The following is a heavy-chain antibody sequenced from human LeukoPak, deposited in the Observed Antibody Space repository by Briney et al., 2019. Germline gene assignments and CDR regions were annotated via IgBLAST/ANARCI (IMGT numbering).Heavy chain of an antibody. Sequence: SETLSLTCAVYGGSFSGYYWSWIRQPPGKGLEWIGEINHSGSTNYNPSLKSRVTVSVDTSKNQFSLKLSSVTAADTAVYYCARERVYARKTKGGMDVWGQGTTVTVSS. CDR3: ARERVYARKTKGGMDV. J-gene: IGHJ6*02. CDR2: INHSGST. CDR1: GGSFSGYY. V-gene: IGHV4-34*01. D-gene: IGHD2-8*01.